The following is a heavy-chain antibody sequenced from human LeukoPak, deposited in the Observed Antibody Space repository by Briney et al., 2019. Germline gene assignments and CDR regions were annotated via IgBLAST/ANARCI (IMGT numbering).Heavy chain of an antibody. J-gene: IGHJ5*02. CDR3: ARDRVRVCCSGGSCYHGVGPCWFDP. CDR2: ISSSSSTI. V-gene: IGHV3-48*02. CDR1: GFTFSSYS. Sequence: PGGSLRLSCAASGFTFSSYSMNWVRQAPGKGLEWVSYISSSSSTIYYADSVKGRFTISRDNAKNSLYLQMNSLRDEDTAVYYCARDRVRVCCSGGSCYHGVGPCWFDPWGQGTLVTVSS. D-gene: IGHD2-15*01.